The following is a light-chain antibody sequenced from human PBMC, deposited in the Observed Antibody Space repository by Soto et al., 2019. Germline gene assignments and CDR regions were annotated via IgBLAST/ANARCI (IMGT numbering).Light chain of an antibody. Sequence: QSVLTQPRSVSGSPGQSVTISCTGTSSDVGGYNFVSWHQHHPGKAPKLMIYDVRYRPSGVPNRFSGSKSGNTASLTISGLQAEAEADYYCCSYAGTHAVVFGAGTKVTV. CDR2: DVR. J-gene: IGLJ2*01. V-gene: IGLV2-11*01. CDR3: CSYAGTHAVV. CDR1: SSDVGGYNF.